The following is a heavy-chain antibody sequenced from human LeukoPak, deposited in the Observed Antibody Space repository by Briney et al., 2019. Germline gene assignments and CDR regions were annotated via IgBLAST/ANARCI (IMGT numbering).Heavy chain of an antibody. CDR1: GFTASSNY. Sequence: GGSPRLSCAASGFTASSNYMSWVRQAPGKGLEWVSVIYSGGSTYYADSVKGRFTISRDNSKKTLYLQMNSLRAEDTAVYYCARDGGGYYDRSAGAFDIWGQGTMVTVSS. V-gene: IGHV3-53*01. CDR2: IYSGGST. J-gene: IGHJ3*02. D-gene: IGHD3-22*01. CDR3: ARDGGGYYDRSAGAFDI.